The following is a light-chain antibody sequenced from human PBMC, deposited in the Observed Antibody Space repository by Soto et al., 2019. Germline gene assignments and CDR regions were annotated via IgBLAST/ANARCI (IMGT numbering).Light chain of an antibody. V-gene: IGKV1-5*03. Sequence: DVQMTQSPSILSASVGDRVTITCRASQGISNRLAWYQQKPGQAPKLLIYQASSLKSGVPSRFGGSGSGTEFTLTITSLQPDEFATYDCEQYNSHWTFGQGTKVEIK. CDR3: EQYNSHWT. CDR2: QAS. CDR1: QGISNR. J-gene: IGKJ1*01.